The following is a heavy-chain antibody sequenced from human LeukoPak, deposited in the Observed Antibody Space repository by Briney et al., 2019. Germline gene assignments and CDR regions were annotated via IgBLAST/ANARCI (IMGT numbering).Heavy chain of an antibody. CDR2: IYTSGST. CDR1: GGSISSGSYY. CDR3: ARDAHYYDSSGLGY. J-gene: IGHJ4*02. Sequence: SETLSLTCTVSGGSISSGSYYWSWLRQPAGTGLEWIGRIYTSGSTNYNPSLKSRVTISVDTSKNQFSLKLSSVTAADTAVYYCARDAHYYDSSGLGYWGQGTLVTVSS. V-gene: IGHV4-61*02. D-gene: IGHD3-22*01.